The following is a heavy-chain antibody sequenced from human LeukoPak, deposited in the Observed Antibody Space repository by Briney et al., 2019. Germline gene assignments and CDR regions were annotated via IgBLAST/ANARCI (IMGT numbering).Heavy chain of an antibody. CDR1: GGSICTYY. D-gene: IGHD1-26*01. Sequence: PSETLPQICTVCGGSICTYYWSWVRQPPGKGLEWIGYIYYSGSTNYNPSLKSRVTMSVDTSKNQFSLKLSSVTAADTAVYYCVRGGIVGTTATIQLVEYLGQAEMFTVSS. CDR2: IYYSGST. CDR3: VRGGIVGTTATIQLVEY. V-gene: IGHV4-59*01. J-gene: IGHJ4*02.